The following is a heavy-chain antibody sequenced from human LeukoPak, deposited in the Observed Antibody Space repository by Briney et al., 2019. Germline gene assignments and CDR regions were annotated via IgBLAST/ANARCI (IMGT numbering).Heavy chain of an antibody. V-gene: IGHV3-21*01. CDR2: ISSSSSYI. D-gene: IGHD3-3*01. Sequence: GGSLRRSCAASGFTFSSYSMNWVRQAPGKGLEWVSSISSSSSYIYYADSVKGRFTISRDNAKNSLYLQMNSLRAEDTAVYYCARAYDFWSGYHYYFDYWGQGTLVTVSS. CDR3: ARAYDFWSGYHYYFDY. CDR1: GFTFSSYS. J-gene: IGHJ4*02.